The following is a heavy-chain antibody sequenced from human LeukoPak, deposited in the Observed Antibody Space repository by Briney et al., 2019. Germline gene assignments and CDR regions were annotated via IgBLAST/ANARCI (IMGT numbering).Heavy chain of an antibody. J-gene: IGHJ4*02. D-gene: IGHD5-18*01. CDR2: ISSSGGTR. Sequence: GGSLRLSCASSGFTFSSYEMNWVRQAPGKGLEWVSYISSSGGTRYYADSVKGRFTISIDNAKNSLYLQMNSLRAEDTAVYYCARDVIQPWLLFDYWGQGTLVTVSS. V-gene: IGHV3-48*03. CDR1: GFTFSSYE. CDR3: ARDVIQPWLLFDY.